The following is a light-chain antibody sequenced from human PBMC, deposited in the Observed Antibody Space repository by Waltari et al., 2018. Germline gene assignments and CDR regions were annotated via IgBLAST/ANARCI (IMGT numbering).Light chain of an antibody. V-gene: IGKV3-20*01. Sequence: EIVLTQSPVTLSLSPGERATLSCRASQSIGKYLIWYQQKPGQAPRLLMYAASIRATGIPDRFSGSWSGTDFSLTISSLEPEDFAVYYCQNNDALPATFGQGTKVEIK. J-gene: IGKJ1*01. CDR1: QSIGKY. CDR2: AAS. CDR3: QNNDALPAT.